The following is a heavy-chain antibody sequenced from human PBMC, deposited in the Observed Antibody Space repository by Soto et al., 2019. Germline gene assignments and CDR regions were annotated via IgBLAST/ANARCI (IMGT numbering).Heavy chain of an antibody. Sequence: GASLKISCKGSGYSFTSYWIGWVRQMPGKGLEWMGIIYPGDSDTRYSPSFQGQVTISADKSISTAYLQWSSLKASDTAMYYCARRTLGYCISTSCFFDYWGQGTLVTVSS. CDR2: IYPGDSDT. CDR1: GYSFTSYW. D-gene: IGHD2-2*01. CDR3: ARRTLGYCISTSCFFDY. J-gene: IGHJ4*02. V-gene: IGHV5-51*01.